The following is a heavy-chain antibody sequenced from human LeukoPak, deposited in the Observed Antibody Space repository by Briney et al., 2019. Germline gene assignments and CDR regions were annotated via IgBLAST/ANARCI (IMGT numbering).Heavy chain of an antibody. Sequence: SGGSLRLSCAASGFTFTDYYMTWIRQAPGKGLEWVSYFSSRSNYTNYADSVKGRFTISRANAKNSVYLQMKSLRAKDTAMYYCARARDGYNIDYWGKGTLVTVSS. V-gene: IGHV3-11*03. CDR3: ARARDGYNIDY. CDR2: FSSRSNYT. D-gene: IGHD5-24*01. J-gene: IGHJ4*02. CDR1: GFTFTDYY.